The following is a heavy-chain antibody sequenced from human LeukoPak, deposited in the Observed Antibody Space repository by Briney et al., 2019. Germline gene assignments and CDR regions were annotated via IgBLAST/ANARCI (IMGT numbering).Heavy chain of an antibody. Sequence: PGGSLRLSCAGSGFTLSSYWMHWVGQGQGKGLCWVSRIYSEGSRTTYADSVRGRFTISGDNAKNTLYLQMNSLRADDTAVYYCARSGRGGAFDIWGQGTMVTVSS. D-gene: IGHD1-26*01. CDR3: ARSGRGGAFDI. V-gene: IGHV3-74*01. CDR1: GFTLSSYW. J-gene: IGHJ3*02. CDR2: IYSEGSRT.